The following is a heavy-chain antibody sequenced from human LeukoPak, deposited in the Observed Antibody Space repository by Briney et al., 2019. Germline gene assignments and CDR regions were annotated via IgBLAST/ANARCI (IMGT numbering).Heavy chain of an antibody. D-gene: IGHD6-6*01. J-gene: IGHJ4*02. CDR1: GYTFTTHD. Sequence: ASVKVSCKASGYTFTTHDINWVRQATGQGLEWLGWMSPNSGDTGYAQKFQGRVTMTTDTSTSTAYMELRSLRSDDTAVYYCARDLDISSSYFDYWGQGTLVTVSS. V-gene: IGHV1-8*01. CDR3: ARDLDISSSYFDY. CDR2: MSPNSGDT.